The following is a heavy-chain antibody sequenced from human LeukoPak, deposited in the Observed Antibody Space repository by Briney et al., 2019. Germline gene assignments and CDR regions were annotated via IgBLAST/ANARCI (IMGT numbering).Heavy chain of an antibody. D-gene: IGHD3-16*02. CDR1: GFSFSNFA. CDR3: AKSGRGGYHYYYYHMDA. Sequence: GGSLRLSCAASGFSFSNFAMNWVRLAPGKGLEWVSSISGSGGNTYYADSVNGRVTISRDNSMDTLYLHINGLRVEDTATYFCAKSGRGGYHYYYYHMDAWGKGTTVTVSS. J-gene: IGHJ6*03. CDR2: ISGSGGNT. V-gene: IGHV3-23*01.